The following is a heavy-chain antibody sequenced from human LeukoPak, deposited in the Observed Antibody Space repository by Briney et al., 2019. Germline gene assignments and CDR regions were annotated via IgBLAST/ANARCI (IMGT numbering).Heavy chain of an antibody. V-gene: IGHV4-4*02. CDR1: GGSISSSNW. CDR2: INHSGST. D-gene: IGHD3-22*01. CDR3: ARDVRGSSGYYLRAFGY. Sequence: SGTLSLTCAVSGGSISSSNWWSWVRQPPGKGLEWIGEINHSGSTNYNPSLKSRVTISVDTSKNQFSLKLSSVTAADTAVYYCARDVRGSSGYYLRAFGYWGQGTLVTVPS. J-gene: IGHJ4*02.